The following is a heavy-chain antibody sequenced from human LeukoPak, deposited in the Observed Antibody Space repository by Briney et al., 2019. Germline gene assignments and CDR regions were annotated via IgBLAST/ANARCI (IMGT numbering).Heavy chain of an antibody. CDR1: GFTFSSYW. V-gene: IGHV3-7*01. CDR2: IKEDGGRE. Sequence: GGSLRLSCAASGFTFSSYWMSWIRQAPGKGLEFVANIKEDGGRENFASSVKGRFTISRDNAKDSLYLQMNNLRVEDTAVYYCARDGGYSAFDYWGQGALVTVSS. CDR3: ARDGGYSAFDY. J-gene: IGHJ4*02. D-gene: IGHD1-26*01.